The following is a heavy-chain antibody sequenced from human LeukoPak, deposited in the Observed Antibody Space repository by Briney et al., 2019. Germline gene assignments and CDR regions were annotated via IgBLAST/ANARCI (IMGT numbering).Heavy chain of an antibody. J-gene: IGHJ4*02. CDR3: TRLRKGWFGDLSFDY. D-gene: IGHD3-10*01. CDR1: GYSFTNYW. V-gene: IGHV5-51*01. CDR2: LYPADSDT. Sequence: GESLKISCEASGYSFTNYWIGWVRQMPGKGLEYMWILYPADSDTKYSPSFQGQVTISADKSVGAAYLQWSSLKASDTAMYYCTRLRKGWFGDLSFDYWGQGTTVTVSS.